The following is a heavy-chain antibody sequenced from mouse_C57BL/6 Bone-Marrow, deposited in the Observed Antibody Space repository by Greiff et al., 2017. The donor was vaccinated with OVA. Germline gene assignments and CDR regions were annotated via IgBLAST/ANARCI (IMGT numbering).Heavy chain of an antibody. J-gene: IGHJ1*03. CDR3: ARFTTVVATMRYFDV. V-gene: IGHV1-78*01. CDR2: IYPRDGST. Sequence: VQRVESDAELVKPGASVKISCKVSGYTFTDHTIHWMKQRPEQGLEWIGYIYPRDGSTKYNEKFKGKATLTADKSSSTAYMQLNSLTSEDSAVYFCARFTTVVATMRYFDVWGTGTTVTVSS. D-gene: IGHD1-1*01. CDR1: GYTFTDHT.